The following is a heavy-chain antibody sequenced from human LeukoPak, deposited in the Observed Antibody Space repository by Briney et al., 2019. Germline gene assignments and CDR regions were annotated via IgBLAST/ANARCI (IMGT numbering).Heavy chain of an antibody. Sequence: PGGSLRLSCAVSGFTFSSYAMSWVRQAPGKGLEWVSGISASGGSTYYADSVKGRFTISRDNSKNTLFLQMNSLRAEDTAVYYCASSYGGNSRLDYWGQGTLVTVSS. D-gene: IGHD4-23*01. V-gene: IGHV3-23*01. CDR2: ISASGGST. CDR1: GFTFSSYA. CDR3: ASSYGGNSRLDY. J-gene: IGHJ4*02.